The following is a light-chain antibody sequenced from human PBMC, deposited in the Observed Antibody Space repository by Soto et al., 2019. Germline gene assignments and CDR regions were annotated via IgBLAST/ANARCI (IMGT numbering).Light chain of an antibody. CDR3: QHRAWWPWT. V-gene: IGKV3-11*01. CDR1: QNIGTY. Sequence: DIVLTQSPATLSLTPGERATLPCRASQNIGTYLAWYQQKRGQAPKLLIYDVSNRASGIPARFSARGSGTEFTLTISSLETEDFAIYYCQHRAWWPWTFGQGNKVEIK. J-gene: IGKJ1*01. CDR2: DVS.